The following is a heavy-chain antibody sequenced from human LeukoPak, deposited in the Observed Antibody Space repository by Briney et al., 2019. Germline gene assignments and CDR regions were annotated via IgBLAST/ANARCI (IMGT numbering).Heavy chain of an antibody. CDR3: AKETYSSGWYPYFDY. D-gene: IGHD6-19*01. J-gene: IGHJ4*02. CDR2: ISGSGGRT. CDR1: GVTFCSYA. Sequence: GGSLRLSCVASGVTFCSYALSWVRQALGKGLEWVSGISGSGGRTYYADSVKGRVTISRDNSKNTRFLQMNSLRAEDTAVYYCAKETYSSGWYPYFDYWGQGTLVTVSS. V-gene: IGHV3-23*01.